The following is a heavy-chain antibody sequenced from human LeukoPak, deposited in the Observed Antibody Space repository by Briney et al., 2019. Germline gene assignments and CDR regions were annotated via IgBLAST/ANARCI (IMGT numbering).Heavy chain of an antibody. CDR3: AREDYDFWSGLLNWFDP. Sequence: SETLSLTCTVSGGSISSYYWSWIRQPAGKGLEWIGRIYTSGSTNYNPSLKSRVTMSVDTSKNQFSLRLSSVTAADTAVYYCAREDYDFWSGLLNWFDPWGQGTLVTVSS. CDR1: GGSISSYY. J-gene: IGHJ5*02. V-gene: IGHV4-4*07. D-gene: IGHD3-3*01. CDR2: IYTSGST.